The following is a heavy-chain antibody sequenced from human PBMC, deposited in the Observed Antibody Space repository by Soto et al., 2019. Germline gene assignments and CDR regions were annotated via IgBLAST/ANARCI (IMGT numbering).Heavy chain of an antibody. Sequence: SETLSLTCTVSGGSISSSSYYWGWIRQHPGKGLEWIGSIYYSGSTYYNPSLKSRVTISVDTSKNQFSLKLSSVTAADTAVYYCARQGVGYYYGSGSYYQNPYYHYYGMYVCGQGTTVTVSS. D-gene: IGHD3-10*01. CDR1: GGSISSSSYY. J-gene: IGHJ6*02. CDR3: ARQGVGYYYGSGSYYQNPYYHYYGMYV. CDR2: IYYSGST. V-gene: IGHV4-39*01.